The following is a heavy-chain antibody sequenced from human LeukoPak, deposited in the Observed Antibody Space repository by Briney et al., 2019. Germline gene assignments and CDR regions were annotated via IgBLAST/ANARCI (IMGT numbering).Heavy chain of an antibody. CDR3: ARDKFDWNKRAGMDV. D-gene: IGHD1/OR15-1a*01. CDR1: GGTFTSDG. V-gene: IGHV1-69*04. CDR2: IIPMLTTV. J-gene: IGHJ6*02. Sequence: SVKVSCKASGGTFTSDGITWVRQAPGQGLEWMGRIIPMLTTVNYAQKFQDRVTITADTSTNTVYMELSGLKSEDTALYYCARDKFDWNKRAGMDVWGQGTTVSVSS.